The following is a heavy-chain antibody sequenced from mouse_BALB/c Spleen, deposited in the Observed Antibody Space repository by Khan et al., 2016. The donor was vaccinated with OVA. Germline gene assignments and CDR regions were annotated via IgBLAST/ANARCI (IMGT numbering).Heavy chain of an antibody. CDR3: ARRTTEYALDY. Sequence: QVQLQQSGAELARPGASVKMSCKASGYTFTSHTMPGVKKRPGPGLEWMGYINHRSDFTQYNQKFNNKATLSTDRSSSTAYMQLSSHTSEDYAVYYCARRTTEYALDYWGQGTSVTVSS. D-gene: IGHD2-14*01. CDR2: INHRSDFT. J-gene: IGHJ4*01. V-gene: IGHV1-4*01. CDR1: GYTFTSHT.